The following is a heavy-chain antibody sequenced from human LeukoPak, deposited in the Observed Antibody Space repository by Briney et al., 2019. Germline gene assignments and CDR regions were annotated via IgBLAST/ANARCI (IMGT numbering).Heavy chain of an antibody. D-gene: IGHD3-10*01. CDR1: GGSISSYY. Sequence: PSETLSLTCTVSGGSISSYYWSWIRQPPGKGLEWIGYIYYSGSTKYNSSLKSRVTISVDTSKNQFSLKLSSVTAADTAVYYCARGQYYYGSGSQRFDYWGQGTLVTVSS. CDR3: ARGQYYYGSGSQRFDY. V-gene: IGHV4-59*12. J-gene: IGHJ4*02. CDR2: IYYSGST.